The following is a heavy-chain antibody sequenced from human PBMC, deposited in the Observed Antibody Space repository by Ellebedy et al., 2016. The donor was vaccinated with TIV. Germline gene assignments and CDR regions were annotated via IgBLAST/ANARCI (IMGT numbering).Heavy chain of an antibody. V-gene: IGHV1-18*04. CDR1: GYTFTSSG. CDR2: ISPYIGNT. J-gene: IGHJ5*02. Sequence: AASVKVSCKASGYTFTSSGLSWVRQAPGQGLEWMGWISPYIGNTNYAQKFQGRVTMTTATSTSTAYMELRSLTSDDTAVYYCARDSTSGASASFRFDPWGQGTLVIVSS. D-gene: IGHD6-19*01. CDR3: ARDSTSGASASFRFDP.